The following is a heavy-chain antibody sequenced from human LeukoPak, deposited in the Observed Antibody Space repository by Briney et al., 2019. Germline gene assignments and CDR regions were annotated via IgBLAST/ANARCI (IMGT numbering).Heavy chain of an antibody. D-gene: IGHD6-19*01. CDR2: IGEDGSEN. J-gene: IGHJ4*02. V-gene: IGHV3-7*01. Sequence: PGGSLRLSCAASGFTFSSYGMHWVRQAPGKGLEWVASIGEDGSENYYVDSVKGRFTISRDNAKNSLYLQMNSLRVEDTAVYYCATGGGWYFDYWGQGAQITASS. CDR1: GFTFSSYG. CDR3: ATGGGWYFDY.